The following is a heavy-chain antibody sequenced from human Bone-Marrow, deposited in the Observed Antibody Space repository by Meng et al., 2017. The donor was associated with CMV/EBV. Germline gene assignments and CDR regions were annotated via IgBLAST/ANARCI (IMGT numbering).Heavy chain of an antibody. CDR2: ISWNSGSI. D-gene: IGHD3-3*01. V-gene: IGHV3-9*01. J-gene: IGHJ6*02. Sequence: SLKISCAASGFTFDDYAMHWVRQAPGKGLEWVSGISWNSGSIGYADSVKGRFTISRDNAKNSLYLQMNSLRAEDTAVYYCARDANTIFGARYYYGMDVWGQGTTVTVSS. CDR3: ARDANTIFGARYYYGMDV. CDR1: GFTFDDYA.